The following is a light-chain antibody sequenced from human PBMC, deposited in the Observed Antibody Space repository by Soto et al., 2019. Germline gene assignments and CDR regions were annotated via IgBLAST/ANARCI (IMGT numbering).Light chain of an antibody. V-gene: IGKV4-1*01. Sequence: DIVMTQSPDSLAVSLGERATINCKSSQSVLYSSNNKNYLAWYQQKPGQPPKLLIYWASTRESGVPDRFSGXXXXXXXXXXIXXXXXEDVAVYYCQQYHSTPLTFGGGTKVEIK. CDR2: WAS. CDR3: QQYHSTPLT. CDR1: QSVLYSSNNKNY. J-gene: IGKJ4*01.